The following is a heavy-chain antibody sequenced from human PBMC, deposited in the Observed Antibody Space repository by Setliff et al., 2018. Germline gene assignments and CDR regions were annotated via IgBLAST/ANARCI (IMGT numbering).Heavy chain of an antibody. CDR2: INPSSGRT. Sequence: ASVKVSCKASGYTFTSHYMHWVRRAPGLGLEWMGTINPSSGRTSYAQKFQGRVTMTRDTSTSTVYMDMSSLRSEDTAVYYCARDVFPYRYEGAFDIWGQGTMVTVSS. D-gene: IGHD3-16*02. CDR1: GYTFTSHY. J-gene: IGHJ3*02. V-gene: IGHV1-46*01. CDR3: ARDVFPYRYEGAFDI.